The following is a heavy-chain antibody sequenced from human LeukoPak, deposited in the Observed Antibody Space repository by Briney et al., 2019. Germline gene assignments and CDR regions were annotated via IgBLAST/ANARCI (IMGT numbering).Heavy chain of an antibody. CDR2: IKKDGSEK. D-gene: IGHD3-22*01. Sequence: GGSLRLSCAASGFSFRSYWMSRVRQAPGKGLEWVANIKKDGSEKYYVDSVKGRFTISRDNAKNSLYLQMNSLGAEDTAVYYCARGEYYYDSSGSFVFDYWGQGTLVTVSS. CDR3: ARGEYYYDSSGSFVFDY. J-gene: IGHJ4*02. CDR1: GFSFRSYW. V-gene: IGHV3-7*01.